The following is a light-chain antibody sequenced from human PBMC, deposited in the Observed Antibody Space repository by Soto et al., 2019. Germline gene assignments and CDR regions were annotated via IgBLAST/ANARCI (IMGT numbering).Light chain of an antibody. J-gene: IGKJ4*01. CDR1: QGIGDT. Sequence: EVVLTQSPATLSVSPGEGVTLSCRASQGIGDTLAWYQHKPGQAPRLLIYGASSRATGIPDRFSGSGSGTDFTLTISRLEPEDFAVYYCQQYGSSPPLTFGGGTKVDIK. CDR2: GAS. CDR3: QQYGSSPPLT. V-gene: IGKV3-20*01.